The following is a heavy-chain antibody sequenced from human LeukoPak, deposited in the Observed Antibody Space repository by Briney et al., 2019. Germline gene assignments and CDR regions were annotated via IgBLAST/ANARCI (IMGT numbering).Heavy chain of an antibody. J-gene: IGHJ4*02. Sequence: SSETLSLTCAVSGGSISSGGYAWSWIRQPPGKGLEWIGYIYHSGSTYYTPSLKSRVTISVDRSKNQFSLKLSSVTAADTAVYYCARRSGSDWHFDYWGQGTLVTVSS. D-gene: IGHD6-19*01. V-gene: IGHV4-30-2*01. CDR1: GGSISSGGYA. CDR2: IYHSGST. CDR3: ARRSGSDWHFDY.